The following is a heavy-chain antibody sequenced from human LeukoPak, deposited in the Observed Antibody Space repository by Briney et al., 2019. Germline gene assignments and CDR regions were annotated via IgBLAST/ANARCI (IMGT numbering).Heavy chain of an antibody. Sequence: GGSLRLSCAASGFTLSNHWMTWVRQVPGRGPEWVANVNRDGSETYYLDSVKGRFTISRDNAKNSLYLQMSNLRAEDTAVYFCARGGGLDVWGQGATVTVSS. CDR3: ARGGGLDV. J-gene: IGHJ6*02. D-gene: IGHD3-16*01. CDR1: GFTLSNHW. V-gene: IGHV3-7*03. CDR2: VNRDGSET.